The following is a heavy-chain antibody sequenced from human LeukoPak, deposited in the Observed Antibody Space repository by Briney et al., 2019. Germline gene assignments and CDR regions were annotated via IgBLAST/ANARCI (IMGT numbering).Heavy chain of an antibody. CDR3: ARDTDYSSGYYPDY. CDR2: ISYDGSNK. J-gene: IGHJ4*02. D-gene: IGHD3-22*01. CDR1: GFTFSSYA. V-gene: IGHV3-30*04. Sequence: PGRSLRLSCAASGFTFSSYAMHWVRQAPGKGLEWVAVISYDGSNKYYADSVKGRFTISRDNSKNTLYLQMNSLRAEDTAEYYCARDTDYSSGYYPDYWGQGTLVTVSS.